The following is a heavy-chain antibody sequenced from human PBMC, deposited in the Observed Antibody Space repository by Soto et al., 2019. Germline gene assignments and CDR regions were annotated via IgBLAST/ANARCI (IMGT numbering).Heavy chain of an antibody. CDR1: GYDFTAYD. Sequence: GASVKVSCNAYGYDFTAYDINRVRQASGQGLEWMGWMNPINGATGTARRFQGRVSLSRNTATGTAYLELTSLRSDDTAVYYCGRGPSPRAPAGGTPYYYAMDVWGQGTTVTVSS. J-gene: IGHJ6*02. V-gene: IGHV1-8*02. CDR2: MNPINGAT. CDR3: GRGPSPRAPAGGTPYYYAMDV. D-gene: IGHD6-13*01.